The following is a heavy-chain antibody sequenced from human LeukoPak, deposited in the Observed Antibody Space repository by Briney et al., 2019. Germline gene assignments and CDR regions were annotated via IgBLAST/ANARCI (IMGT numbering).Heavy chain of an antibody. J-gene: IGHJ4*02. CDR1: GFTFSSYS. Sequence: GGSLRLSCAASGFTFSSYSMNWVRQAPGKGLEWVSSITSSSYIYYADSVKGRFTISRDNAKNSLYLQMNSLRAEDTAVYFCAKDVPAAYFDYWGQGTLVTVSS. V-gene: IGHV3-21*01. CDR2: ITSSSYI. D-gene: IGHD2-2*01. CDR3: AKDVPAAYFDY.